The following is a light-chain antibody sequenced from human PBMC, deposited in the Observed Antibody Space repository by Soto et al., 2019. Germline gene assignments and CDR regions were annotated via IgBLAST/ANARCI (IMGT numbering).Light chain of an antibody. CDR1: QSITNW. V-gene: IGKV1-5*03. CDR3: QQYKIYWT. CDR2: EAS. Sequence: DIQMTQSPATLSASVGDSVTITCRASQSITNWLAWYQLKPGKAPKLLIHEASNLHSGVSSRFTGSGSGTDFTLTITSLQPEDFAIYYCQQYKIYWTFGQGTRVDLK. J-gene: IGKJ1*01.